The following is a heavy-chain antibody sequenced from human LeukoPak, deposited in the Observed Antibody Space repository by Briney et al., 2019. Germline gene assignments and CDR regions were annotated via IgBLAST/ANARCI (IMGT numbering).Heavy chain of an antibody. V-gene: IGHV4-4*07. CDR1: TDSMTYIF. CDR2: IYYSGST. Sequence: SETLSLTCNFSTDSMTYIFWSWIRQPAGKGLEWIGRIYYSGSTNYNPSLKSRVTISVDTSKNQFSLKLSSVTAADTAVYYCARGGGYDYGDSRFDYWGQGTLVTVSS. D-gene: IGHD4-17*01. J-gene: IGHJ4*02. CDR3: ARGGGYDYGDSRFDY.